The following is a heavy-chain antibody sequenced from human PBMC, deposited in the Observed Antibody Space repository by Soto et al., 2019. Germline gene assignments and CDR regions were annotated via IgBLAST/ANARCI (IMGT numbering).Heavy chain of an antibody. V-gene: IGHV3-21*04. CDR2: ISSRSSYI. J-gene: IGHJ6*03. CDR3: ARDNGYCSGGSCYSQGIYYYMDV. D-gene: IGHD2-15*01. CDR1: GFTFSSYS. Sequence: GGSLRLSCAASGFTFSSYSMNWVRQAPGKGLEWVSSISSRSSYIYYADSVKGRFTISRDNAKNSLYLQMNSLRAEDTAVYYCARDNGYCSGGSCYSQGIYYYMDVWGKGTTVTVS.